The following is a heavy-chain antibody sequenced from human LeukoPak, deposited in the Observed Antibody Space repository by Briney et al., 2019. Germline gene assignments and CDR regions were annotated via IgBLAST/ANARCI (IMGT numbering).Heavy chain of an antibody. J-gene: IGHJ4*02. CDR1: GFTVSSYA. D-gene: IGHD2-21*02. CDR2: ICGGGGST. Sequence: PSGGSLRLSCAASGFTVSSYAMSWGRQAPGKGLEWVSAICGGGGSTYYAYSVKGRFTTSRDNSKNTLYLQMNSLRAEDTAVYYCAKDRAYCGGDCYSMFNYWGQGILVIVTS. V-gene: IGHV3-23*01. CDR3: AKDRAYCGGDCYSMFNY.